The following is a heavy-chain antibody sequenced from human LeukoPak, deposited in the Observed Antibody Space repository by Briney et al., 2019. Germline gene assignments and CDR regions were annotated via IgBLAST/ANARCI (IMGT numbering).Heavy chain of an antibody. CDR2: INAGNGNT. J-gene: IGHJ4*02. V-gene: IGHV1-3*01. D-gene: IGHD5-18*01. Sequence: ASVMVSCKASGYTFTSYAMHWVRQAPGQRLEWMGWINAGNGNTKYSQKFQGRVTITRDTSASTAYMELSSLRSEDTAVYYCARIDAAMVTGFDYWGQGTLVTVSS. CDR1: GYTFTSYA. CDR3: ARIDAAMVTGFDY.